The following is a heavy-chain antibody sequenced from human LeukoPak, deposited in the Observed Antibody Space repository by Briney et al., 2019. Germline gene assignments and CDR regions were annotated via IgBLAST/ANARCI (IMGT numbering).Heavy chain of an antibody. D-gene: IGHD3-22*01. CDR1: GFTFSSYA. J-gene: IGHJ4*02. CDR3: ARDSNYYDSSGYYYFDY. Sequence: PGGSLRLSCAASGFTFSSYAMHWVRQAPGKGLEWVAVISYDGSNKYYADSVKGRFTISRDNSKNTLYLQMNSLRAEDTAVYYCARDSNYYDSSGYYYFDYWGQGTLVTVSS. CDR2: ISYDGSNK. V-gene: IGHV3-30*04.